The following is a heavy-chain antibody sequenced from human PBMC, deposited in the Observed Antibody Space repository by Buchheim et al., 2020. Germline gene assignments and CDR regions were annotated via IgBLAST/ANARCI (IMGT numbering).Heavy chain of an antibody. J-gene: IGHJ5*02. CDR1: GGSISSSSYY. CDR2: IYYSGST. V-gene: IGHV4-39*07. CDR3: ARGSSSWYGVPYRGHFDP. Sequence: QLQLQESGPGLVKPSETLSLTCTVSGGSISSSSYYWGWIRQPPGKGLEWIGSIYYSGSTYYNPSLKSRVTISVDTSKNQFSLKLSSVTAADTAVYYCARGSSSWYGVPYRGHFDPWGQGTL. D-gene: IGHD6-13*01.